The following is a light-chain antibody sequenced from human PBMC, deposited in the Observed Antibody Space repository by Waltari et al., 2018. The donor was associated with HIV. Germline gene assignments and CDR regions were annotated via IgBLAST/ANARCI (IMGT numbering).Light chain of an antibody. CDR2: KGN. CDR3: QQTFSPPRS. J-gene: IGKJ4*01. V-gene: IGKV1-39*01. CDR1: QRIRNS. Sequence: DIQMTQAPSSLSASVGARVNISCRARQRIRNSLKWDHQKPGEAPKLLIYKGNSLASGVPSRFRGGGSGTDFTLTINSLQVEDFATFYCQQTFSPPRSFGGGTKIEI.